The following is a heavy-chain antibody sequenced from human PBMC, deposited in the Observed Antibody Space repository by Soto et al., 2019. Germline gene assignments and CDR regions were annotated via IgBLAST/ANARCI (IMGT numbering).Heavy chain of an antibody. V-gene: IGHV1-69*13. CDR1: GGIFSSFA. J-gene: IGHJ5*02. D-gene: IGHD2-2*01. CDR3: ARGPILPGATSWLDP. CDR2: IIPMTGTP. Sequence: ASVKVSCKASGGIFSSFAVGWVRQAPGQGLEWMGGIIPMTGTPNYAQEFQGRVTMTADGSTSTAYLVLSSLRSEDTAVYYCARGPILPGATSWLDPWGQGTVVTVSS.